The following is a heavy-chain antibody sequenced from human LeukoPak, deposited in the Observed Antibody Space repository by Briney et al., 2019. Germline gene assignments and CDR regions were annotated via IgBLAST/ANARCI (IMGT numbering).Heavy chain of an antibody. CDR3: ARPRYSSSTYVQYGMDV. CDR2: ISSGSSR. D-gene: IGHD6-13*01. Sequence: GGSLRLSCAASGFTVSSNYMRWVRKAPGQGLDLVSVISSGSSRSYADSVKGRFTSSRDNSKNTLYLQMNSLRAEDTAVYYCARPRYSSSTYVQYGMDVWGQGTTVTVSS. V-gene: IGHV3-66*04. J-gene: IGHJ6*02. CDR1: GFTVSSNY.